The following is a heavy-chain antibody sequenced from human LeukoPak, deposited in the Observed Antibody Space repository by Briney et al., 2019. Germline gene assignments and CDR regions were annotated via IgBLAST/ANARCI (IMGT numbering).Heavy chain of an antibody. CDR2: INPKTGDT. CDR3: AKVMRPATTTLVAY. Sequence: ASVKVSCKASGYIFTGYFIHWVRQAPGQGLEWMGFINPKTGDTNYAQNFQGRVTMTRDTSISTAYMELSSLTSDDTAVYHCAKVMRPATTTLVAYWGQGTLVTVSS. CDR1: GYIFTGYF. J-gene: IGHJ4*02. D-gene: IGHD1-1*01. V-gene: IGHV1-2*02.